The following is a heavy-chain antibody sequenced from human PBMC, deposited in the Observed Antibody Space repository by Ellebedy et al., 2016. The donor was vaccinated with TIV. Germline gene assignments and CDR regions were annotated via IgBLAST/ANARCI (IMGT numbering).Heavy chain of an antibody. D-gene: IGHD2-15*01. Sequence: SLKISCAASGFTFDDYAMHWVRQAPGKGLEWVSGISWNSGSIGYADSVKGRFTISRDNAKNSLYLQMNSLRAGDTALYYCAKDLVRYCSGGSCPGFDYWGQGTLVTVSS. CDR1: GFTFDDYA. CDR3: AKDLVRYCSGGSCPGFDY. V-gene: IGHV3-9*01. J-gene: IGHJ4*02. CDR2: ISWNSGSI.